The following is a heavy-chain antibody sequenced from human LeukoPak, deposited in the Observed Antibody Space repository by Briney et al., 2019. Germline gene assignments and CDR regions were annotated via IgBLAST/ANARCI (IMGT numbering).Heavy chain of an antibody. J-gene: IGHJ3*02. CDR2: ISGSGGST. Sequence: GASLRLSCAASGFTFSSYAMSWVRQAPGKGLEWVSAISGSGGSTYYADSVKGRFTISGDNSKNTLYLQMNSLRAEDTAVYYCAKDEYSGSYNAFDIWGQGTMVTVSS. V-gene: IGHV3-23*01. CDR3: AKDEYSGSYNAFDI. CDR1: GFTFSSYA. D-gene: IGHD1-26*01.